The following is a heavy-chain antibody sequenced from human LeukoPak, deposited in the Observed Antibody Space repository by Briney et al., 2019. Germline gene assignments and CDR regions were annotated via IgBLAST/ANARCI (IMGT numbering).Heavy chain of an antibody. Sequence: SVKVSCKASGGTFSSYAISWVRQAPGQGLEWVGGIIPIFGTANYAQKFQGRVTITTDESTGTAYMELSSLRSEDTAVYYCARVSYDSSSGYFDYWGQGTLVTVSS. CDR3: ARVSYDSSSGYFDY. CDR1: GGTFSSYA. V-gene: IGHV1-69*05. D-gene: IGHD3-22*01. CDR2: IIPIFGTA. J-gene: IGHJ4*02.